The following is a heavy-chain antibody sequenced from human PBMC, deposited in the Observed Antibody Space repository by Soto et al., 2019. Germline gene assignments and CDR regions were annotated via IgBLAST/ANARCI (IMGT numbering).Heavy chain of an antibody. V-gene: IGHV4-31*03. D-gene: IGHD1-1*01. J-gene: IGHJ4*02. Sequence: QVQLQESGPGLVKPSQTLSLTCTVSGAYVNTGGYYWSWVRQYPGKGLEWIGYIYHSGDTYYNPSLKSRLTISVDTSKSHFSLSLSSVTVADPAVYYCARAPGNERLDYWGQGTLVIVSS. CDR3: ARAPGNERLDY. CDR2: IYHSGDT. CDR1: GAYVNTGGYY.